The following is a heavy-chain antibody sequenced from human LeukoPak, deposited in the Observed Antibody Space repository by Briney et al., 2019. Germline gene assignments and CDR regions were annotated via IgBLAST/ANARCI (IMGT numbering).Heavy chain of an antibody. CDR1: GFTFSNYW. CDR2: IKQDGSEK. Sequence: GGSLRLSCAASGFTFSNYWLTWVRQAPGQGLEWVANIKQDGSEKHYVDSVKGRFAISRDNAKNSLYLQMNSLRAEDTAVYYCARDRQIAYWGQGTLVTVSP. V-gene: IGHV3-7*01. CDR3: ARDRQIAY. J-gene: IGHJ4*02.